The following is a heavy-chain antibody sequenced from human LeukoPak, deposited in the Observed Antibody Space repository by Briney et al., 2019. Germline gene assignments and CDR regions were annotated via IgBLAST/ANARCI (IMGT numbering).Heavy chain of an antibody. Sequence: SETLSLTCTVYGGSISSYYWSWIRQPPGKGLEWIGYIYYSGSTNYNPSLKSRVTISVDTTNNQFSLKLSSVTAADTAVYYCARRSYGYYYYYMDVWGKGTTVTISS. CDR1: GGSISSYY. V-gene: IGHV4-59*01. CDR3: ARRSYGYYYYYMDV. D-gene: IGHD3-10*01. J-gene: IGHJ6*03. CDR2: IYYSGST.